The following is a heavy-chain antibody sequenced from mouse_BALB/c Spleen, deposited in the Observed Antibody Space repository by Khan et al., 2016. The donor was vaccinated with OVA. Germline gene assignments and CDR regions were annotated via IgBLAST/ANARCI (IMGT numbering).Heavy chain of an antibody. V-gene: IGHV1S81*02. D-gene: IGHD1-1*01. J-gene: IGHJ2*01. CDR3: ARIKKIVATYWDY. CDR2: TNPTNGRT. Sequence: QVQLQQPGAELVKAGASVKMSCKASGYTFTSYLMHWVKQRLGQGLEWFAETNPTNGRTYYNEKFKSKATLTVDKSSSTAYMLLSGPTFEDSAVYYCARIKKIVATYWDYWGQGTTLTVSS. CDR1: GYTFTSYL.